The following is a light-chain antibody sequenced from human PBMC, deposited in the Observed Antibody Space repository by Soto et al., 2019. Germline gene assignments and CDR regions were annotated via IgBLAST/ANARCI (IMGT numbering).Light chain of an antibody. CDR1: QSVSSN. J-gene: IGKJ4*01. Sequence: EIVMTQSPATLSVSPGERATLSCRANQSVSSNLAWYQQKPGQAPRLLISGASTRATGIPDRFSGSGSGTEFTLTISSLQSEDFAVYYCQEYNNWPALTFGGGTTVEIK. CDR2: GAS. CDR3: QEYNNWPALT. V-gene: IGKV3-15*01.